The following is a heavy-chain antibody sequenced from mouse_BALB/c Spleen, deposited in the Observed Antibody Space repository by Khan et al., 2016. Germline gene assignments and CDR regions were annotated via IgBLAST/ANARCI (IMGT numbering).Heavy chain of an antibody. V-gene: IGHV1-31*01. CDR3: ARERPGFAY. J-gene: IGHJ3*01. CDR1: GYSFTGYY. CDR2: INPYNGAT. Sequence: VQLKQSGPELVKPGASVKISCKASGYSFTGYYMHWVKQSHVKSLEWIGRINPYNGATSYNQNFRDKASLTVDKSSSTAYMELHSLTSEDSAVYYCARERPGFAYWGQGTLVTVSA.